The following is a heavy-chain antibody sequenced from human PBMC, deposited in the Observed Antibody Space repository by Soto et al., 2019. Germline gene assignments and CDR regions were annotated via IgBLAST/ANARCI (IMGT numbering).Heavy chain of an antibody. V-gene: IGHV4-59*01. J-gene: IGHJ5*02. D-gene: IGHD3-22*01. CDR2: VHSSGST. CDR1: GDSMSTYY. CDR3: ARGGGWLPDL. Sequence: QVQLQESGPGLVKSSETLSLTCTVSGDSMSTYYWNWIRQPPGKGLEWIGYVHSSGSTNYNPSLKSRVTISLATSKNQFSLQLTSVTAADTAVYYCARGGGWLPDLWGQGTLVTVST.